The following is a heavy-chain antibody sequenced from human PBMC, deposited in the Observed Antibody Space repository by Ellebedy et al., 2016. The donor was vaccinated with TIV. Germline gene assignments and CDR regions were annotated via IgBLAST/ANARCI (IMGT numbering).Heavy chain of an antibody. CDR2: MNPNSGNT. V-gene: IGHV1-8*01. CDR1: GYTFTSYD. CDR3: ARRPQYYYGSESYSDY. D-gene: IGHD3-10*01. J-gene: IGHJ4*02. Sequence: ASVKVSCKASGYTFTSYDINWVRQATGQGLEWMGWMNPNSGNTSYAQKFQGRVTMTRNTSISTAYMELSSLRSEDTAVYYCARRPQYYYGSESYSDYWGQGTLVTVSS.